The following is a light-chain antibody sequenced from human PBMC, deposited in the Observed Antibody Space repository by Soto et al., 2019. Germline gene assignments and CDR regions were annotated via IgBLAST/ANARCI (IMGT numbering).Light chain of an antibody. V-gene: IGKV1-39*01. CDR3: QQSYSTLT. CDR2: AAS. Sequence: DIQLTQSPSSLSASLGERATLSCRASQSISSYLNWYQQKPGKAPKLLIYAASSLQSGVHSRFSGSGSGTDFTLTISSMQPEDFATYYCQQSYSTLTFGGGTKVDI. J-gene: IGKJ4*01. CDR1: QSISSY.